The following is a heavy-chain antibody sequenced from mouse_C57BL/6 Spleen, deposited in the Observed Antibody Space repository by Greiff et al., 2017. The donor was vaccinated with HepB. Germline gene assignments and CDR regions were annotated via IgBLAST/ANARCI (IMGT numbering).Heavy chain of an antibody. J-gene: IGHJ2*01. V-gene: IGHV14-1*01. CDR3: TTWNYYGSSPYYFDY. CDR2: IDPEDGDT. Sequence: EVQLQESGAELVRPGASVKLSCTASGFNIKDYYMHWVQQRPEQGLEWIGRIDPEDGDTEYAPKFQGKATMTADTSSNTAYLQLSSLTSEDTAVYYCTTWNYYGSSPYYFDYWGQGTTLTVSS. D-gene: IGHD1-1*01. CDR1: GFNIKDYY.